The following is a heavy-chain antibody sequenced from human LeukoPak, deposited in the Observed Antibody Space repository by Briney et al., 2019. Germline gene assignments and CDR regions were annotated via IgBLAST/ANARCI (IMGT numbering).Heavy chain of an antibody. CDR2: ISGSGGTT. CDR1: GFTFSSYA. J-gene: IGHJ4*02. Sequence: GGSLRLSCAASGFTFSSYAMSWVRQAPGKGLEWVSAISGSGGTTYYADSVKGRFTISRDNSKNTLYLQMNSLRAEDTAIYYCAKGSATWSYYFHYWGQGTLVTVSS. D-gene: IGHD2-8*02. V-gene: IGHV3-23*01. CDR3: AKGSATWSYYFHY.